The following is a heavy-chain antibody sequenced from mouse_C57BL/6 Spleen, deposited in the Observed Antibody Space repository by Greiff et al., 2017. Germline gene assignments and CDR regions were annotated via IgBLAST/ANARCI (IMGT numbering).Heavy chain of an antibody. Sequence: EVQRVESGPGLVKPSQSLSLTCSVTGYSITSGYYWNWIRQFPGNKLEWMGYISYDGSNNYNPSLKNRISITRDTSKNQFFLKLNSVTTEDTATYYWARAGGITTVVATVDFDYWGQGTTLTVSS. CDR2: ISYDGSN. D-gene: IGHD1-1*01. CDR3: ARAGGITTVVATVDFDY. V-gene: IGHV3-6*01. J-gene: IGHJ2*01. CDR1: GYSITSGYY.